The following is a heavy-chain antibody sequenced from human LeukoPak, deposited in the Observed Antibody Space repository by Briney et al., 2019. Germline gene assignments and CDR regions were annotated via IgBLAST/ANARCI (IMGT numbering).Heavy chain of an antibody. CDR3: ARGHSSVVTAIPYYFDY. CDR1: GGSLSGYY. CDR2: INHSGSI. Sequence: SETLSLTCAVYGGSLSGYYWSWIRQPPGKGLEWIGEINHSGSINYNPSLKSRVTISVDTSKNQVSLKLNSVAAADTAVYFCARGHSSVVTAIPYYFDYWGRGTLVAVSS. J-gene: IGHJ4*02. V-gene: IGHV4-34*01. D-gene: IGHD2-21*02.